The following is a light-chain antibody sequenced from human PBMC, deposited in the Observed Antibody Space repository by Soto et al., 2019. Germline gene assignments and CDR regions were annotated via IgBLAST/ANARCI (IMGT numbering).Light chain of an antibody. CDR3: SSYTSSSTLLI. CDR2: EVS. Sequence: QSVLTQPASVSGSAEQSITISCTGTSSDVGGYNYVSWYQHHPGKAPKLMIYEVSSRPSGVSYRFSGSKSGNTASLTISGLQADDEAEHYCSSYTSSSTLLIFGTGTKVTVL. J-gene: IGLJ1*01. CDR1: SSDVGGYNY. V-gene: IGLV2-14*01.